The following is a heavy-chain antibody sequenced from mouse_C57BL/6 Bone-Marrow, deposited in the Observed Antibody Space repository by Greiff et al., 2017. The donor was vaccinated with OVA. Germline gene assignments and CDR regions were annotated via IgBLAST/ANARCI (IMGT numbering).Heavy chain of an antibody. V-gene: IGHV1-20*01. J-gene: IGHJ4*01. CDR3: ARKPYSRYAMDY. CDR1: GYSFTGYF. CDR2: INPYNGDT. Sequence: EVKLVESGPELVKPGDSVKISCKASGYSFTGYFMNWVMQSHGKSLEWIGRINPYNGDTFYNQKFKGKATLTVDKSSSTAHMELRSLTSEDSAVYYCARKPYSRYAMDYWGQGTSVTVSA. D-gene: IGHD2-10*01.